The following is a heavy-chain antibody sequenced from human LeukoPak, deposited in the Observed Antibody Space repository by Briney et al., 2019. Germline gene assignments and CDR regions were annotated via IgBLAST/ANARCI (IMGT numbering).Heavy chain of an antibody. V-gene: IGHV4-61*02. CDR3: ARDRDIAVAGTGYYYYYMDV. CDR1: GGSISSGSYY. D-gene: IGHD6-19*01. CDR2: IYTSGST. Sequence: PSQTLSLTCTVSGGSISSGSYYWSSIRQPAGKGLEWIGRIYTSGSTNHNPSLKSRVTISVHTSKNQFSLKLSSVTAADTAVYYCARDRDIAVAGTGYYYYYMDVWGKGTTVTVSS. J-gene: IGHJ6*03.